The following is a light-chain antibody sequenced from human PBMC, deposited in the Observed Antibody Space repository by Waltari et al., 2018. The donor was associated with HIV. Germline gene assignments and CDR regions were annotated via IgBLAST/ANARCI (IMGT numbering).Light chain of an antibody. CDR2: DVT. J-gene: IGLJ2*01. Sequence: QSALTQPASVSGSPGQSITISCTGPSRDVGGYNYVYCYQHHPGKAPKLIIYDVTHRPSGVSNRFSGSKSGNTASLTISGLQAEDEADYYCSSYASTSTLRFGGGTKLTVL. CDR3: SSYASTSTLR. CDR1: SRDVGGYNY. V-gene: IGLV2-14*01.